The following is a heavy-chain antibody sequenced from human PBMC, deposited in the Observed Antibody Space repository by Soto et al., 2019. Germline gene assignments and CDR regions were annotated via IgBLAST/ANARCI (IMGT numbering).Heavy chain of an antibody. D-gene: IGHD6-6*01. J-gene: IGHJ4*02. V-gene: IGHV3-74*01. CDR3: TRGAIGSSSGDY. CDR2: IDNGGSDA. Sequence: GGSLRLSCTASGFTFSNYWMHWVRQAPGKGLVWVSRIDNGGSDANYAGSVEGRFTISRDNAKNTLFLQMSSLRVEDTAVYFCTRGAIGSSSGDYWGPGTLVTVSS. CDR1: GFTFSNYW.